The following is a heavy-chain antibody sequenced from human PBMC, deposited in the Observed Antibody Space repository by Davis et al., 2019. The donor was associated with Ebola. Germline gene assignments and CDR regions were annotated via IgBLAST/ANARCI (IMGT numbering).Heavy chain of an antibody. CDR2: IVVGSGNT. Sequence: SVKVSCKASGFTFTSSAMQWVRQARGQRLEWIGWIVVGSGNTNYAQKFQGRVTITRDTSASTAYMELRSLRSEDTAVYYCARGRGAYGGWFDPWGQGTLVTVSS. J-gene: IGHJ5*02. D-gene: IGHD3-16*01. CDR1: GFTFTSSA. CDR3: ARGRGAYGGWFDP. V-gene: IGHV1-58*02.